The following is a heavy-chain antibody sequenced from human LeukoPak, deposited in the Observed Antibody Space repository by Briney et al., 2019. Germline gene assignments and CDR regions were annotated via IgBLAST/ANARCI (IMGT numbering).Heavy chain of an antibody. J-gene: IGHJ3*02. CDR1: GGSISSSSYY. CDR3: ARESTRITIFGVVIPDAFDI. D-gene: IGHD3-3*01. Sequence: PSETLSLTCTVSGGSISSSSYYWGWIRQPPGKGLEWIGSIYYSGSTYYNPSLKSRVTISVDTSKNQFSLKLSSVTAADTAVYYCARESTRITIFGVVIPDAFDIWGQGTMVTVSS. CDR2: IYYSGST. V-gene: IGHV4-39*07.